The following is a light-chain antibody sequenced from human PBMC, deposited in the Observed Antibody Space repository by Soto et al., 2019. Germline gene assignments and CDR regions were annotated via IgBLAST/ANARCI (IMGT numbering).Light chain of an antibody. J-gene: IGLJ1*01. V-gene: IGLV2-14*01. CDR3: SSHTSSTTYL. CDR1: SSDVGAYNY. Sequence: QSVLTQPASVSGSPGQSITISCTGTSSDVGAYNYVSWYQKHPGKAPKLIIFEVTYRPSGVSNRFSGSKSGNTASLTISGLQADDEAEYYCSSHTSSTTYLFGTGTKVTVL. CDR2: EVT.